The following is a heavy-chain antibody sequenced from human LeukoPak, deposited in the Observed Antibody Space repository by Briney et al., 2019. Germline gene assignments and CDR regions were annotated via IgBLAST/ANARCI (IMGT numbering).Heavy chain of an antibody. CDR1: GYTFTSYY. CDR2: INPSGGST. J-gene: IGHJ4*02. D-gene: IGHD6-6*01. Sequence: EASVKVSCKASGYTFTSYYMHWVRQAPGQGLEWTGIINPSGGSTSYAQKFQGRVTMTRDTSTSTVYMELSSLRSEDTAVYYCARDFPHAYSSSSGGYWXQXTLVTVSS. CDR3: ARDFPHAYSSSSGGY. V-gene: IGHV1-46*01.